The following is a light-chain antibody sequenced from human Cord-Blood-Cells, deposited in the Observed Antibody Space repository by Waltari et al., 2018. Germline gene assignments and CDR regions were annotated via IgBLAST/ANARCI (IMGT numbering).Light chain of an antibody. V-gene: IGKV4-1*01. CDR2: WAS. CDR3: QQYYSTPPT. J-gene: IGKJ1*01. CDR1: QSVLFSSNNKNY. Sequence: DIVMTQSADSPAVSLGARATITCKSSQSVLFSSNNKNYLAWYQQKPGQPPKRLIYWASTRESGVPDRFSGSGSGTDFTLTISSLQAEDVAVYYCQQYYSTPPTFGQGTKVEIK.